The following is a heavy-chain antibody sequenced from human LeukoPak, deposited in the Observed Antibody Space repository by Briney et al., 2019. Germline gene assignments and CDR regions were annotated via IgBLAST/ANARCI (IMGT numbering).Heavy chain of an antibody. CDR1: GGSFSGYY. V-gene: IGHV4-34*01. CDR3: ARGPALTDRNSSSSLMGDY. J-gene: IGHJ4*02. Sequence: PSETLSLTCAVYGGSFSGYYWSWIRQPPGKGLEWIGEINHSGSTNYNPSLKSRVTISVDTSKNQFSLKLSSVTAADTAVYYCARGPALTDRNSSSSLMGDYWGQGTLVTVSS. D-gene: IGHD6-6*01. CDR2: INHSGST.